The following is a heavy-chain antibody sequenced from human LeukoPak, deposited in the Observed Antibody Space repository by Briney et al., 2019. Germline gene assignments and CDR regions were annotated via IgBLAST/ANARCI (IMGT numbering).Heavy chain of an antibody. V-gene: IGHV4-34*01. Sequence: PSETLSLTCAVYGGSFSGYYWSGIREPPGKGLEWIGEINQSGSTNYNPSLKSRVTISVDTSKNQFSLKLSSVTAADTAVYYCARGQPSRATDYWGQGTLVTVSS. D-gene: IGHD2-2*01. J-gene: IGHJ4*02. CDR3: ARGQPSRATDY. CDR1: GGSFSGYY. CDR2: INQSGST.